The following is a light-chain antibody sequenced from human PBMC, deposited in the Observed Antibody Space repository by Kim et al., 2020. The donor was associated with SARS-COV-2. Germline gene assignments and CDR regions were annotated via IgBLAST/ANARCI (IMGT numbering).Light chain of an antibody. CDR3: QVWDSSTVV. Sequence: SVARGQTARITCGGNNIGSKNVHWYQQKPGQAPVLVIYRDSKRPSGIPERFSGSNSGNTATLTISRAQAGDEADYYCQVWDSSTVVFGGGTQLTVL. CDR2: RDS. CDR1: NIGSKN. V-gene: IGLV3-9*01. J-gene: IGLJ2*01.